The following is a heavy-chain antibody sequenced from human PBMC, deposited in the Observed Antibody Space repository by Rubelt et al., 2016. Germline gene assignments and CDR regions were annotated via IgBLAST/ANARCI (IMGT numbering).Heavy chain of an antibody. J-gene: IGHJ4*02. CDR1: GYTFTSYG. CDR3: ARDPLPVRGVIMTPTH. Sequence: QVQLVQSGAEVKKPGASVKVSCKASGYTFTSYGISWVRQAPGQGLEWMGWISAYNGNTNYAQKLQGRVTMTTDTSTSTDYMGLRSLRSDDTAVYYCARDPLPVRGVIMTPTHWGQGTLVTVSS. D-gene: IGHD3-10*01. V-gene: IGHV1-18*01. CDR2: ISAYNGNT.